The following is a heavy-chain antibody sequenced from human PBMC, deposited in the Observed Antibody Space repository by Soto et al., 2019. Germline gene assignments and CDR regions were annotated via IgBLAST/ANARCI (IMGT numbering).Heavy chain of an antibody. Sequence: WETLSLTCDVYGGSFSGYYWSWIRQPPGKGLEWIGEINHSGSTNYNPSLKSRVTISVDTSKNQFSLKLSSVTAADTAVYYCARGDFLRGLEHRSDYYMDVWGKGTTVTVSS. D-gene: IGHD3-3*01. V-gene: IGHV4-34*01. CDR2: INHSGST. CDR3: ARGDFLRGLEHRSDYYMDV. J-gene: IGHJ6*03. CDR1: GGSFSGYY.